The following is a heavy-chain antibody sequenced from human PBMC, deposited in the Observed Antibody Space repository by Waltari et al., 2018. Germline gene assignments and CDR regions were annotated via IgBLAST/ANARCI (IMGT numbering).Heavy chain of an antibody. V-gene: IGHV4-39*07. Sequence: QLQLQESGPGLVKPSETLSLTCTVSRSSISNNNYYWGWVRQTPGKGLVWIGRFYKSGTTYYTTSLKSGVTISLDTPNIPFSLKWNSVTAADTAVYYCVRGYPDIVATISDYWGQGTLVIVSS. CDR1: RSSISNNNYY. D-gene: IGHD5-12*01. CDR2: FYKSGTT. J-gene: IGHJ4*02. CDR3: VRGYPDIVATISDY.